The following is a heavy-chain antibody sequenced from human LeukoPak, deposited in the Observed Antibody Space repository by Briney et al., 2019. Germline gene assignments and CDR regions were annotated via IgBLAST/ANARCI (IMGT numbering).Heavy chain of an antibody. CDR1: GFTFSSYG. CDR3: AKWSSVLHYYDSSLHFDY. J-gene: IGHJ4*02. CDR2: IRYDGSNK. V-gene: IGHV3-30*02. Sequence: GGSLRLSCAASGFTFSSYGMHWVRQAPGKGLEWVAFIRYDGSNKYYADSVKGRFTISRDNSKNTLYLQMNSLRAEDTAVYYCAKWSSVLHYYDSSLHFDYWGQGTLVTVSS. D-gene: IGHD3-22*01.